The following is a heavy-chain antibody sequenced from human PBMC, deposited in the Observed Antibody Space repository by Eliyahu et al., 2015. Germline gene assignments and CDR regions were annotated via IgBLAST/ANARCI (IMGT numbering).Heavy chain of an antibody. CDR2: ISSSSSYI. Sequence: EVQLVESGGGLVKPGGSLXLSCXASGSXLVAYSXNWXRXAPGKGLEWVSSISSSSSYIYYADSVKGRFTISRDNAKNSLYLQMNSLRAEDTAVYYCARVGYDFWVDYWGQGTLVTVSS. V-gene: IGHV3-21*01. CDR3: ARVGYDFWVDY. J-gene: IGHJ4*02. CDR1: GSXLVAYS. D-gene: IGHD3-3*01.